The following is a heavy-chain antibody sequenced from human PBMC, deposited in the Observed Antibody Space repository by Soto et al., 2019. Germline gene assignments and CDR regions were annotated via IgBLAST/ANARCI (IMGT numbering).Heavy chain of an antibody. V-gene: IGHV3-23*01. CDR1: GFTFSTYA. CDR2: ISGVGSGT. CDR3: ARRRPAATVYYFDY. Sequence: PGGSLRLSCAASGFTFSTYAMNWVRQAPGKGLEWVSSISGVGSGTYYADSVKGRFTISRDNSKNTLYLQMNSLSPEDTAVYFCARRRPAATVYYFDYWGQGTLVTVSS. D-gene: IGHD2-2*01. J-gene: IGHJ4*02.